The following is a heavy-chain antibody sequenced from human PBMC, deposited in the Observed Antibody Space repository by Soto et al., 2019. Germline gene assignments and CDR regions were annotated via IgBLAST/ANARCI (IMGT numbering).Heavy chain of an antibody. J-gene: IGHJ6*02. CDR1: GYSVSSSDYY. D-gene: IGHD2-15*01. Sequence: SETLSLTCSVSGYSVSSSDYYWAWIRQPPGKGLEWIGSMFYSGLTYYNPSLKSRVTLSVDTSKNQFSVRLNSVTAADTAVYYCAPLSVSLSGPYGIHVWGQGTTGTAP. V-gene: IGHV4-39*01. CDR2: MFYSGLT. CDR3: APLSVSLSGPYGIHV.